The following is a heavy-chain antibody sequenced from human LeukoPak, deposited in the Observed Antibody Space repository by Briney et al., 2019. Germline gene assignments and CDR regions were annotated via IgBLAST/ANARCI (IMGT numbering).Heavy chain of an antibody. V-gene: IGHV4-31*03. CDR1: GVSIRSGGYY. CDR2: IYYSGST. CDR3: VRDYGLGRNWFDP. Sequence: SETLSLTCTVSGVSIRSGGYYWSWIRQHPGKGLEWIGYIYYSGSTYRNPSLKSRVTISVDTSKDQFSLKLSSVTAADTAVYYCVRDYGLGRNWFDPWGQGTLVTVSS. J-gene: IGHJ5*02. D-gene: IGHD3-10*01.